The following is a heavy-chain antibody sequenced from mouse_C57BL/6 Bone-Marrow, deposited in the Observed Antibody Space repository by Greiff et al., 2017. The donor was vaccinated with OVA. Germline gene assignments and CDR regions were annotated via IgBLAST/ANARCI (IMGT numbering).Heavy chain of an antibody. CDR2: IYPGSGST. CDR1: GYTFTSYW. D-gene: IGHD1-1*01. Sequence: QVQLKQSGAELLKPGASVKMSCKASGYTFTSYWITWVKQRPGQGLEWIGDIYPGSGSTNYNEKLTSKATLTVDTSYSTAYMQLSSLTSEYSSFYYCAIFGYGSSYVWFAYWGQGTLVTVSA. CDR3: AIFGYGSSYVWFAY. V-gene: IGHV1-55*01. J-gene: IGHJ3*01.